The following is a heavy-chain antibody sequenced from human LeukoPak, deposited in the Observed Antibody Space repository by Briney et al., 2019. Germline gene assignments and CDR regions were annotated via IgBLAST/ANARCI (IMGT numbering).Heavy chain of an antibody. CDR3: ARFEGDGYNYGYYYYMDV. CDR2: IYHSGST. D-gene: IGHD5-24*01. V-gene: IGHV4-38-2*02. J-gene: IGHJ6*03. CDR1: GYSISSGYY. Sequence: KPSETLSLTCTVSGYSISSGYYWGWIRQPPGKGLEWIGSIYHSGSTYYNPSLKSRVTISVDTSKNQFSLKLSSVTAADTAVYYCARFEGDGYNYGYYYYMDVWGKGTTVTISS.